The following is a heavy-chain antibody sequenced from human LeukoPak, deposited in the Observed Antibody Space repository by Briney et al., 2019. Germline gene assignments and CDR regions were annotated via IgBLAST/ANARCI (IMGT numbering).Heavy chain of an antibody. Sequence: ASVKVSCKASGGTFSSYAISWVRQAPGQGLEWMGRIIPIFGTANYAQKFQGRVTITTDESTSTAYMELSSLRSEDTAVYYCARAAGYSSNWYEYWGQGTLVTVSS. D-gene: IGHD6-13*01. J-gene: IGHJ4*02. CDR1: GGTFSSYA. CDR2: IIPIFGTA. V-gene: IGHV1-69*05. CDR3: ARAAGYSSNWYEY.